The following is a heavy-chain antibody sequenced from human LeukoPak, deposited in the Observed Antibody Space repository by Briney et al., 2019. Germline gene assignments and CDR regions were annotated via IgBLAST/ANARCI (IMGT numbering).Heavy chain of an antibody. D-gene: IGHD3-9*01. CDR3: AGRYYDILTGYYADY. CDR2: ISSSSSTI. Sequence: GGSLRLSCAASGFTFSSYSMNWVRQAPGKGLEWFSHISSSSSTIYYADSVKGRFTISRDNAKNSLYLQMNSLRAEDTAVYYCAGRYYDILTGYYADYWGQGTLVTVSS. J-gene: IGHJ4*02. CDR1: GFTFSSYS. V-gene: IGHV3-48*04.